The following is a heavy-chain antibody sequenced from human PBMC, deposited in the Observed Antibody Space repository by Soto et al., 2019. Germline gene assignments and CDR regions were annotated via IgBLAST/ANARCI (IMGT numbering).Heavy chain of an antibody. CDR1: GFTFSDAW. Sequence: PGGSLRLSCAASGFTFSDAWMSWVRQAPGKGLDWVGRIKSKSDGGTTEYAAPVRGRFTISRDDSKNTLYLQMNSLKTEDTAVYYCTTDLRRIAVVVGSTGYFNPWGQGTPVTAPQ. J-gene: IGHJ5*02. CDR3: TTDLRRIAVVVGSTGYFNP. CDR2: IKSKSDGGTT. V-gene: IGHV3-15*01. D-gene: IGHD2-15*01.